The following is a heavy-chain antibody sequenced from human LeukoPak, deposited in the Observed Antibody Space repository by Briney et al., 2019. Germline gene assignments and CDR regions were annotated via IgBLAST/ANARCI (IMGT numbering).Heavy chain of an antibody. Sequence: GGSLRLSCAASGFTVSSNYMSWVRQAPGKGLEWVSVIYSGGSTYYADSVKGRFTISGDNSKNTLYLQMNSLRAEDTAVYYCARGVGYDFWSGYYTGNYFDYWGQGTLVTVSS. CDR2: IYSGGST. CDR3: ARGVGYDFWSGYYTGNYFDY. D-gene: IGHD3-3*01. CDR1: GFTVSSNY. V-gene: IGHV3-66*01. J-gene: IGHJ4*02.